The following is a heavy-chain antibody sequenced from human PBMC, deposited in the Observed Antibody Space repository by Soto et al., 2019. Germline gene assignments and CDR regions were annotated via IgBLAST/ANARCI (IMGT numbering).Heavy chain of an antibody. J-gene: IGHJ6*03. CDR1: GGSFSGYY. D-gene: IGHD6-13*01. CDR3: ARVGSSTLFYYYYYMAV. V-gene: IGHV4-34*01. CDR2: INHSGST. Sequence: QVLLQQWGAGLLKSSETLSLTCAVYGGSFSGYYWTWIRQPPGKGLEWIGEINHSGSTNYTPSLKSRATISVDTSKNQFSLKLNSVTAADTAVYYCARVGSSTLFYYYYYMAVWGKGTPVTVSS.